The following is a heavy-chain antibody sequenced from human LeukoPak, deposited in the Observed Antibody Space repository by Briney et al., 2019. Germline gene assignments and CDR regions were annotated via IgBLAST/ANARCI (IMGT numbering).Heavy chain of an antibody. V-gene: IGHV1-18*01. CDR1: GYTFTSYG. Sequence: GASVKVSCKASGYTFTSYGISWVGQAPGQGLEWMGWISAYNGNTNYAQKLQGRVTMTTDTSTSTAYMELRSLRSDDTAVYYCASVGTPDSSGYYYFLDYWGQGTLVTVSS. CDR2: ISAYNGNT. D-gene: IGHD3-22*01. J-gene: IGHJ4*02. CDR3: ASVGTPDSSGYYYFLDY.